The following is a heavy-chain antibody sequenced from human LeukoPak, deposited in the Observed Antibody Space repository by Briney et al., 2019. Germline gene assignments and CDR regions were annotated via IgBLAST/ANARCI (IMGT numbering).Heavy chain of an antibody. CDR2: IYYSGST. CDR1: GGSISSSSYY. J-gene: IGHJ5*02. CDR3: ARVSFRPPIRYFDWFPRLSSTTPDSHGFDP. D-gene: IGHD3-9*01. Sequence: SETLSLTCTVSGGSISSSSYYWSWIRQPPGKGLEWIGYIYYSGSTNYNPSLKSRVTISVDTSKNQFSLKLSSVTADDTAVYYCARVSFRPPIRYFDWFPRLSSTTPDSHGFDPWGQGTLVTVSS. V-gene: IGHV4-61*01.